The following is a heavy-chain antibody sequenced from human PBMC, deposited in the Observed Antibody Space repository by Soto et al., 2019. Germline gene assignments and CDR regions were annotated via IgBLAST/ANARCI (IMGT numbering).Heavy chain of an antibody. V-gene: IGHV4-59*01. CDR2: IYYSGSS. Sequence: SETLSLTCTVSGDSISRYYWSWLRQPPGKGLEWIGYIYYSGSSNYNPSLKSRVTISVDTSKNQFSLKLTSVTAADTAVYYCAKVGKYCSRIPCYGFDHWGQGTLVTVSS. J-gene: IGHJ4*02. D-gene: IGHD2-2*01. CDR3: AKVGKYCSRIPCYGFDH. CDR1: GDSISRYY.